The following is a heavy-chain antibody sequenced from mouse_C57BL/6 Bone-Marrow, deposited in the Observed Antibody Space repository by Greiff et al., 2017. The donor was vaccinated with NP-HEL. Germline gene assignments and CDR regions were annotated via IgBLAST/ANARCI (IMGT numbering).Heavy chain of an antibody. CDR3: ARGIYYGI. CDR2: IDPSDSYT. CDR1: GYTFTSYW. V-gene: IGHV1-50*01. Sequence: QVQLQQPGAELVKPGASVKLSCKASGYTFTSYWMQWVKQRPGQGLEWIGEIDPSDSYTTYNQKFKGKATLTVDTSSSTAYMQLSSLTSEDAAVYYCARGIYYGIWGQGTTLTVSS. J-gene: IGHJ2*01. D-gene: IGHD1-1*01.